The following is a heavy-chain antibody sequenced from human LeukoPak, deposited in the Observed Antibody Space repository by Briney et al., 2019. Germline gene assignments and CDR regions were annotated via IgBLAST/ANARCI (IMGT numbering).Heavy chain of an antibody. CDR3: ARVASQGGYFDY. J-gene: IGHJ4*02. D-gene: IGHD3-16*01. CDR1: GYTFTSCG. CDR2: ISAYNGNT. V-gene: IGHV1-18*01. Sequence: ASVKVSCKASGYTFTSCGISWVRQAPGQGLEWMGWISAYNGNTNYAQKLQGRVTMTTDTSTSTAYMELRSLRSDDTAVYYCARVASQGGYFDYWGQGTLVTVSS.